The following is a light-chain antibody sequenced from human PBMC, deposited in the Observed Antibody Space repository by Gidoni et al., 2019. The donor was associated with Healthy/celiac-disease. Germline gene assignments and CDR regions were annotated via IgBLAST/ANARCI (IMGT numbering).Light chain of an antibody. J-gene: IGKJ5*01. Sequence: DIVMTQSPLSLPVTPGEPASISCRSSQSLLHSNGYNYLDWYRQKPGQSPQLLIYLGSNRASGVPDRFSGSGSGTDFTLKISRGEAEDVGVYYCMQALQTSITFGQGTRLEIK. CDR1: QSLLHSNGYNY. V-gene: IGKV2-28*01. CDR3: MQALQTSIT. CDR2: LGS.